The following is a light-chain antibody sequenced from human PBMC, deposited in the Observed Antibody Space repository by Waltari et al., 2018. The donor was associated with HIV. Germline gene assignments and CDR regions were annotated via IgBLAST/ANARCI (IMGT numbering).Light chain of an antibody. CDR2: VNSDGSH. Sequence: QLVLTQSPSASASLGASVKLTCSLSSGHSTYAIPWPQHQPGKGPRFLMKVNSDGSHRKGDEIPDRFSGSASGPERYLTISSLQSEDEGDYYCQTWGAGIVVFGGGTKLSVL. V-gene: IGLV4-69*01. CDR3: QTWGAGIVV. J-gene: IGLJ2*01. CDR1: SGHSTYA.